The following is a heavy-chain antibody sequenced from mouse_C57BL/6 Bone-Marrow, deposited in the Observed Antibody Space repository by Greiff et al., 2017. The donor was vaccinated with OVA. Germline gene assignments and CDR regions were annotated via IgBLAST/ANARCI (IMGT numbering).Heavy chain of an antibody. J-gene: IGHJ4*01. CDR3: AREGDHYAMDY. D-gene: IGHD3-3*01. CDR2: IDPSDSYT. V-gene: IGHV1-69*01. Sequence: QVQLQQSGAELVMPGASVKLSCKASGYTFTSYWMHWVKQRPGQGLEWIGEIDPSDSYTNYNQKFKGKYTLTVDKSSSTAYMQLSSLTSEDSAVYYCAREGDHYAMDYWGQGTSVTVSA. CDR1: GYTFTSYW.